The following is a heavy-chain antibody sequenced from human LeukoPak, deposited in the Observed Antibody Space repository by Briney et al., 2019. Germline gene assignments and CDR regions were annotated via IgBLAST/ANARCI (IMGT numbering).Heavy chain of an antibody. CDR2: IRYDGSNK. D-gene: IGHD1-1*01. J-gene: IGHJ6*04. CDR1: GFTFSSYG. V-gene: IGHV3-30*02. CDR3: AKTGMLRRVGYLDV. Sequence: GGSLRLSCAASGFTFSSYGMHWARQAPGKGLEWVAFIRYDGSNKYYADSVKGRFTISRDNSKNTLYLQMNSLRAEDTAVYYCAKTGMLRRVGYLDVWGKGTAVIVSS.